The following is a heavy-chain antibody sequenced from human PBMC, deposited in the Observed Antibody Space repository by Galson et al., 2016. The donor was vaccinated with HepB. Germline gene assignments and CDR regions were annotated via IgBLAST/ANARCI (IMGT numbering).Heavy chain of an antibody. CDR2: ISNGGTYT. CDR1: GFAFSDYY. V-gene: IGHV3-11*05. CDR3: ARARAGGYGSYDY. Sequence: SLRLSCAASGFAFSDYYMNWIRQPPGKGLEWVSYISNGGTYTTHADSVNGRFTISRDNAKNSLYLQMDSLRAEDPAHYDWARARAGGYGSYDYWGQGTLVTVSS. J-gene: IGHJ4*02. D-gene: IGHD5-12*01.